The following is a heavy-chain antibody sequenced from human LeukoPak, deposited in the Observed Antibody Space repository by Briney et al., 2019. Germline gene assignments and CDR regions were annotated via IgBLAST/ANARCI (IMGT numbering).Heavy chain of an antibody. D-gene: IGHD3-16*01. Sequence: GGPLRLSCSASGFTFSDQAVHGVRETPEKGRQDVSAITSKGGSTYYADSEKHILTISRDHPENTLPPQMSALTTDDRSVYYCVKERFGGVSWFDPWGQGTLVTVSS. CDR3: VKERFGGVSWFDP. J-gene: IGHJ5*02. CDR1: GFTFSDQA. CDR2: ITSKGGST. V-gene: IGHV3-64D*06.